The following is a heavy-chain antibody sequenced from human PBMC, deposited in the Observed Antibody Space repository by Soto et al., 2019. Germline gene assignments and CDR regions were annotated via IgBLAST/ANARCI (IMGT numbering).Heavy chain of an antibody. CDR1: GFTFNDYA. CDR2: ISSDGHHQ. CDR3: SRGAYYPQSSGLHADY. Sequence: GGSLRLSCATSGFTFNDYAMYWVRQAPGQGLEWVAMISSDGHHQFYVDNLRGRFTVSRDNSKNTLFLQMNSLRPEDTAVYYCSRGAYYPQSSGLHADYWGPGTVVTVSS. V-gene: IGHV3-30*03. D-gene: IGHD3-22*01. J-gene: IGHJ4*02.